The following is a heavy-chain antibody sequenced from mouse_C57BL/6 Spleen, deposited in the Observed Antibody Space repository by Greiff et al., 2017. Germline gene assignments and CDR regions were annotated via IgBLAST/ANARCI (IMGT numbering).Heavy chain of an antibody. CDR2: ISSGSSTI. J-gene: IGHJ1*03. D-gene: IGHD1-1*01. CDR3: ARDSTVVATRYFDV. Sequence: EVQLVESGGGLVKPGGSLKLSCAASGFTFSDYGMHWVRQAPEKGLEWVAYISSGSSTIYYADTVKGRFTIARDNAKNTLFLQMTSLRSEDTAMYYCARDSTVVATRYFDVWCTGTTVTVSS. CDR1: GFTFSDYG. V-gene: IGHV5-17*01.